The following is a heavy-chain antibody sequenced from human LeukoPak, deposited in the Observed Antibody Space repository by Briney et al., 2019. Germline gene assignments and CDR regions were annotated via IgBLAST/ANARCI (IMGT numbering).Heavy chain of an antibody. CDR1: GGSFSGYY. V-gene: IGHV4-59*10. D-gene: IGHD1-26*01. CDR3: ARARRGSYYSRTTRNFDY. J-gene: IGHJ4*02. Sequence: PSETLSLTCAVYGGSFSGYYWSWIRQPAGKGLEWIGRIYTSGSTNYNPSLKSRVTMSVDTSKNQFSLKLSSVTAADTAVYYCARARRGSYYSRTTRNFDYWGQGTLVTVSS. CDR2: IYTSGST.